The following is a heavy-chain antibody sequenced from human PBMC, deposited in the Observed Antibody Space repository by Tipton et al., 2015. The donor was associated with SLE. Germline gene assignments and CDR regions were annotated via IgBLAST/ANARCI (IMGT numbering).Heavy chain of an antibody. V-gene: IGHV4-31*03. CDR3: AGEGIAVAGSHYYYGMDV. D-gene: IGHD6-13*01. J-gene: IGHJ6*02. Sequence: TLSLTCTVSGGSISSGGYYWSWIRQHPGKGLEWIGYIYYSGSTYYNPSLKSRVTISVDTSKKHFSLKLNSVTAEDTAVYYCAGEGIAVAGSHYYYGMDVWGQGTTVTVSS. CDR2: IYYSGST. CDR1: GGSISSGGYY.